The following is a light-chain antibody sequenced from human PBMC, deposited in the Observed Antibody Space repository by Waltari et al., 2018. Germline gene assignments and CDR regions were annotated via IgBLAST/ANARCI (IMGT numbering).Light chain of an antibody. Sequence: QSALTQPASVSGSPGQSITISCTGTSSDVGSYNLFSWYQQHPGKAPKLMIYEVSKRPSGVSNRFSGSKSGNTASLTISGLQAEDEADYYCCSYAGSSTLEFGGGTKLTVL. V-gene: IGLV2-23*02. CDR3: CSYAGSSTLE. CDR1: SSDVGSYNL. J-gene: IGLJ2*01. CDR2: EVS.